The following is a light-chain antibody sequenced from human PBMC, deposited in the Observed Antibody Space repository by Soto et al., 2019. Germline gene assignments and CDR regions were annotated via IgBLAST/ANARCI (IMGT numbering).Light chain of an antibody. J-gene: IGLJ1*01. CDR2: EAS. CDR3: STYTTSSTL. V-gene: IGLV2-14*01. Sequence: QSVLTQPASVSGSPGQSITISCTGTSSDVGSYNYVSWYQQHPGKAPTLMIYEASDRPSGLSSRFSGSKSRNTASLTISGLQTEDEANYNCSTYTTSSTLFGTGTRVTVL. CDR1: SSDVGSYNY.